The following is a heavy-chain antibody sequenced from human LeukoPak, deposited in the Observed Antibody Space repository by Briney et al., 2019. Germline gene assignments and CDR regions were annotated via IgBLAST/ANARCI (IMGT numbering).Heavy chain of an antibody. CDR1: GGSFSGYY. D-gene: IGHD2-15*01. V-gene: IGHV4-34*01. CDR2: INHSGST. J-gene: IGHJ4*02. Sequence: SETLSLTCAVDGGSFSGYYWSWIRQPPGKGLEWLGEINHSGSTNYNPSLKSRVTISVDTSKNQFSLKLSSVTAADTAVYYCARGGPYCSGGSCYWYTFDYWGQGTLVTVSS. CDR3: ARGGPYCSGGSCYWYTFDY.